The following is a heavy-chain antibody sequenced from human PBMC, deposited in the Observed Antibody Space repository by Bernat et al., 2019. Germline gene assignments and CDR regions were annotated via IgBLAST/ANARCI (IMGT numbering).Heavy chain of an antibody. J-gene: IGHJ4*02. CDR1: GFTFSSYA. V-gene: IGHV3-30-3*01. D-gene: IGHD3-22*01. CDR2: ISYDGSNK. Sequence: VQLVESGGGVVQPGRSLRLSCAASGFTFSSYAMHWVRQAPGKGLEWVAVISYDGSNKYYADSVKGRFTISRDNSKNTLYLQMNSLRAEDTAVYYCARDLDPMIVVVITTEMFDYWGQGTLVTVSS. CDR3: ARDLDPMIVVVITTEMFDY.